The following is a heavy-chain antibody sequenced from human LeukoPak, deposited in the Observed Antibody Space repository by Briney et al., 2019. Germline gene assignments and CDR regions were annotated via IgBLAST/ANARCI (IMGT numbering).Heavy chain of an antibody. D-gene: IGHD3-22*01. CDR1: AATFISYA. CDR2: IIPIFGTA. CDR3: AREGDSSGFPWFDR. J-gene: IGHJ5*02. Sequence: SVKVSCKDSAATFISYAISWVRHAPGQGLGWMGGIIPIFGTANYAQKFQGRVTITADESTSTAYMELSSLRSEDTAVYYCAREGDSSGFPWFDRWGQGTLVTVSS. V-gene: IGHV1-69*13.